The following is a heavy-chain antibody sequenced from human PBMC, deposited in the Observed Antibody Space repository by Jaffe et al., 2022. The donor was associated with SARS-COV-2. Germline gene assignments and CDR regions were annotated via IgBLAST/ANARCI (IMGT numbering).Heavy chain of an antibody. D-gene: IGHD2-2*01. CDR3: ARDGDNQLLLRIPAGFDP. Sequence: EVQLVESGGGLVKPGGSLRLSCAASGFTFSSYSMNWVRQAPGKGLEWVSSISSSSSYIYYADSVKGRFTISRDNAKNSLYLQMNSLRAEDTAVYYCARDGDNQLLLRIPAGFDPWGQGTLVTVSS. J-gene: IGHJ5*02. V-gene: IGHV3-21*01. CDR2: ISSSSSYI. CDR1: GFTFSSYS.